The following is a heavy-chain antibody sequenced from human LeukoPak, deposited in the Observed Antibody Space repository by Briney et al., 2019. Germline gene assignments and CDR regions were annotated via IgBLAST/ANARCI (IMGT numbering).Heavy chain of an antibody. J-gene: IGHJ4*02. D-gene: IGHD2-15*01. Sequence: PGGSLRLSCAASGFTFSSYAMHWVRQAPGKGLEWVAVISYDGSNKYYADSVKGRFTISRDNSKNTLYLQMNSLRAEDTAVYYCARSLDVVVVAATLLWGQGTLVTVSS. V-gene: IGHV3-30*04. CDR1: GFTFSSYA. CDR3: ARSLDVVVVAATLL. CDR2: ISYDGSNK.